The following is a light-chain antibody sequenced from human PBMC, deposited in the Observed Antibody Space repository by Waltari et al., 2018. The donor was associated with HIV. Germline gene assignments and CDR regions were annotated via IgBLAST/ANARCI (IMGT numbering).Light chain of an antibody. CDR3: AAWDDSLSGVV. CDR1: SSNIGNNP. Sequence: QSVMTQPPSASGTPGQSFTISCSGSSSNIGNNPVNWYQQLPGTAPKLLIYTNKQRPAGVPDRFSGSRSGTSASLAISGLQAEDEADYYCAAWDDSLSGVVFGGGTKLTV. CDR2: TNK. J-gene: IGLJ2*01. V-gene: IGLV1-44*01.